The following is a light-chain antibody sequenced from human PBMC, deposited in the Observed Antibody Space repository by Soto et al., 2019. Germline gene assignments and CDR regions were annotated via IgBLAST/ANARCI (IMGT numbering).Light chain of an antibody. Sequence: DIVMTQSPDSLAVSLGERATINCKSSQSVLYSSNNKNYLAWYQQKPGQPPKLLIYWASTRESGVPDRFSGSGSGTDFTLTISSLQAEDVAVYYCQQYWEPWTFGQGTKVEIK. CDR2: WAS. CDR3: QQYWEPWT. CDR1: QSVLYSSNNKNY. V-gene: IGKV4-1*01. J-gene: IGKJ1*01.